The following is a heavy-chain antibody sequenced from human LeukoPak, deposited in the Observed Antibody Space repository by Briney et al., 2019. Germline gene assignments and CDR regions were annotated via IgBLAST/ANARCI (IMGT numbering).Heavy chain of an antibody. Sequence: SETLSLTCTVSGDSISNGNWWNWLRQPPGKGLEWIGEMYLGGTTNFNPSLKSRVTILIDKSKNQLSLQLTSVTAADTAVYYCAGLEGRYSTDWFYFFDYWGQGALVTVSS. V-gene: IGHV4-4*02. CDR2: MYLGGTT. CDR3: AGLEGRYSTDWFYFFDY. CDR1: GDSISNGNW. J-gene: IGHJ4*02. D-gene: IGHD6-19*01.